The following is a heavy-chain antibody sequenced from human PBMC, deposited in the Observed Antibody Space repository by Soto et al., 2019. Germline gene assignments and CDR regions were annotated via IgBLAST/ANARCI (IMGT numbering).Heavy chain of an antibody. D-gene: IGHD6-19*01. CDR1: GGSFSSDA. CDR3: ARGIRQSSGWDLDN. Sequence: QVQLDQSGAEVKKPGSSAKVSCKASGGSFSSDAISWVRQAPGQGLEWMGGIIPMFGSPNYAPKFQGRVTITADKSTSTLYMELSSLRSDDTAVYYCARGIRQSSGWDLDNWGQGTQVTVSS. V-gene: IGHV1-69*06. J-gene: IGHJ4*02. CDR2: IIPMFGSP.